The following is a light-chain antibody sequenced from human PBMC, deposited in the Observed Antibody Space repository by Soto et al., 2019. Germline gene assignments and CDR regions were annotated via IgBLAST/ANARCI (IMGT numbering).Light chain of an antibody. Sequence: DIQMTQSPSSLSASVGDRVTITCRARQGISNYLAWYQQKPGKVPKLLIYARSTLQSGVPSRFSGSGSGTDFTLTISSLQPEDVATYYCQKYNSAPHTFGQGTKLEIK. CDR1: QGISNY. V-gene: IGKV1-27*01. CDR2: ARS. CDR3: QKYNSAPHT. J-gene: IGKJ2*01.